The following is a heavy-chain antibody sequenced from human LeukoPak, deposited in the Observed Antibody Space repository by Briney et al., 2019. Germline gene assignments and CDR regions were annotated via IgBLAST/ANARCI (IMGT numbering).Heavy chain of an antibody. J-gene: IGHJ3*02. V-gene: IGHV1-69*04. Sequence: SVKVSCKASGYTFTSYDINWVRQAPGQGLEWMGRIIPILGIANYAQKFQGRVTITADKSTSTAYMELSSLRSEDTAVYYCARDSALGAYSSSWYAFDIWGQGTMVTVSS. D-gene: IGHD6-13*01. CDR1: GYTFTSYD. CDR2: IIPILGIA. CDR3: ARDSALGAYSSSWYAFDI.